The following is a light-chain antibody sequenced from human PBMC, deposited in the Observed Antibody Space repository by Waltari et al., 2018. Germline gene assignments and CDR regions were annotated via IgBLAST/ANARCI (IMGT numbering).Light chain of an antibody. CDR2: EVN. CDR1: STDIGAYNY. Sequence: QSALTQPPSASGAPGQSVTISCTGTSTDIGAYNYVSWYQQHPGEPPKLLIYEVNKRPSGVPNRFSGAKSGDTASLTVSGLQADDEGDYYCSSYAGRNTLFGGGTKLTVL. J-gene: IGLJ2*01. V-gene: IGLV2-8*01. CDR3: SSYAGRNTL.